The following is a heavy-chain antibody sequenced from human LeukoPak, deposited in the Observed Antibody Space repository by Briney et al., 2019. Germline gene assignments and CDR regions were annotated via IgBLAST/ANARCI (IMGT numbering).Heavy chain of an antibody. CDR2: ISGSDGST. CDR1: GFSFSSYA. CDR3: ARTPYDYVWGSYRYSWFDY. Sequence: PGGSLRLSCAASGFSFSSYAMSWVRQAPGKGLEWVSGISGSDGSTYYADSVKGRFTISRDNSKNTLYLQMNSLRAEDTAVYYCARTPYDYVWGSYRYSWFDYWGQGTLVTVSS. V-gene: IGHV3-23*01. J-gene: IGHJ4*02. D-gene: IGHD3-16*02.